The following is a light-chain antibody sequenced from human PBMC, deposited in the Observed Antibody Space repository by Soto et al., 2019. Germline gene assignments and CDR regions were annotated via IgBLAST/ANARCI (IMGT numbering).Light chain of an antibody. Sequence: EIVLTQSPATLSLSPGERATLSCRATQSVSTFLAWYQQKPGQAPRLLIYDASKRATGIPTRFSGSGSGTDFTLTISSLEPEDFAFYYCQQRINWPLTFGGGTKVEIK. J-gene: IGKJ4*01. CDR2: DAS. V-gene: IGKV3-11*01. CDR1: QSVSTF. CDR3: QQRINWPLT.